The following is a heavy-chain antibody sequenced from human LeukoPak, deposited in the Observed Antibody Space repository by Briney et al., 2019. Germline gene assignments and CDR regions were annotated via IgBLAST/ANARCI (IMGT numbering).Heavy chain of an antibody. CDR1: GFTFSSYW. CDR3: ARVLYCSSTSCYANYYYYMDV. CDR2: IKQDGSEK. J-gene: IGHJ6*03. V-gene: IGHV3-7*01. D-gene: IGHD2-2*01. Sequence: AGGSLRLSCAASGFTFSSYWMSWVRQAPGKGLEWGANIKQDGSEKYYVDSVKGRFTISRDNAKNSLYLQLNSLRAEDTAVYYCARVLYCSSTSCYANYYYYMDVWGKGTTVTVSS.